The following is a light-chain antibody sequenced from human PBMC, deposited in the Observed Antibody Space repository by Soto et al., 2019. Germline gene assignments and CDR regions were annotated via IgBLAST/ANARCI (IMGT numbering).Light chain of an antibody. CDR2: AVS. CDR3: QQSYSAPQFT. Sequence: DIQLTQSPSSLSASVGARVTITCRASESIGSHLNWYQQRPGQAPKALIYAVSSLQTGVSSRFSGSGSGTDFTLTISSLQPEDFATYYCQQSYSAPQFTFGPGTTVEIK. J-gene: IGKJ3*01. CDR1: ESIGSH. V-gene: IGKV1-39*01.